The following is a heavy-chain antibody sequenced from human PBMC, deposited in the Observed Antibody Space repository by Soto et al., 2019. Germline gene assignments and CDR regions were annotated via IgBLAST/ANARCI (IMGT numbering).Heavy chain of an antibody. J-gene: IGHJ4*02. CDR2: IYPGDSEA. D-gene: IGHD5-12*01. Sequence: GESLKISCEASGYDFVSYWIAWVRQMPGKGLEWMGIIYPGDSEAIYSPPFQGRVTISADKSTTTVYLQWSSLKASDTAMYHCARTDGYEIEYWGQGTLVTVS. CDR1: GYDFVSYW. V-gene: IGHV5-51*01. CDR3: ARTDGYEIEY.